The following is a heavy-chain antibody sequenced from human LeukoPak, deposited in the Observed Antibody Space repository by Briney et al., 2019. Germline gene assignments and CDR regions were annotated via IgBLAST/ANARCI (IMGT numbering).Heavy chain of an antibody. J-gene: IGHJ4*02. V-gene: IGHV4-39*01. CDR1: GGSVSSSSYY. CDR3: ARHYFWSVYNFGEAMYYFDY. Sequence: SETLSLTCTVSGGSVSSSSYYWGWIRQPPGKGLEWIGSIYYSGSTYYNPSLKSRVTISVDTSKNQFSLKLSSVTAADTAVYYCARHYFWSVYNFGEAMYYFDYWGQGTLVTVSS. D-gene: IGHD3-3*01. CDR2: IYYSGST.